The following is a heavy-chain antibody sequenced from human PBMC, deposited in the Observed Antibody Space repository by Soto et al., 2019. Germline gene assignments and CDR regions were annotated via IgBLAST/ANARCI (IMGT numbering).Heavy chain of an antibody. Sequence: GESLKISCKGSGYSFAGYWITWVRQKPGKGLEWMGRIDPSDSQTYYSPSFRGHVTISVTKSITTVFLQWSSLRASDTAMYYCARPGGRDFNAFDVWGQGTMVTVSS. D-gene: IGHD2-21*02. J-gene: IGHJ3*01. CDR1: GYSFAGYW. CDR2: IDPSDSQT. V-gene: IGHV5-10-1*01. CDR3: ARPGGRDFNAFDV.